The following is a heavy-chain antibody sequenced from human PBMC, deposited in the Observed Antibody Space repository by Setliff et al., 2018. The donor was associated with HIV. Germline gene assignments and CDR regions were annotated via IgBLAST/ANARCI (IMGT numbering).Heavy chain of an antibody. V-gene: IGHV4-34*01. CDR3: AREGGDHTIVARYYYGMDV. CDR2: IYYSGST. Sequence: ETLSLTCDVYGGSFSVYYWVWIRQPPGKGLEWIGSIYYSGSTYYNPSLKSRVTISVDSSKNQFSLKLSSLTAADTAVYYCAREGGDHTIVARYYYGMDVWGQGTAVTVSS. J-gene: IGHJ6*02. D-gene: IGHD2-21*01. CDR1: GGSFSVYY.